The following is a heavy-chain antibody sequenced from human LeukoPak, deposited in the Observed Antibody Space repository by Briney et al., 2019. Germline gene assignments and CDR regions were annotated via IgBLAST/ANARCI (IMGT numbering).Heavy chain of an antibody. CDR1: GFTVSSNY. D-gene: IGHD3-22*01. V-gene: IGHV3-66*02. J-gene: IGHJ3*02. CDR3: ARDTYYYDSSGYFGAFDI. Sequence: GGSLRLSCAASGFTVSSNYMSWVRQAPGKGLEWVSVIYSGGSTYYADSVKGRFTISRDNSKNTLYLQMNSLRAEDTAVYYCARDTYYYDSSGYFGAFDIWGQGTMVTVSS. CDR2: IYSGGST.